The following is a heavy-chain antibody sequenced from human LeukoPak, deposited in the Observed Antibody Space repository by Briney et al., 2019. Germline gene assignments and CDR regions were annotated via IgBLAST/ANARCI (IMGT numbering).Heavy chain of an antibody. V-gene: IGHV1-45*02. D-gene: IGHD5-24*01. CDR3: AASGLLYPLMATITEALYY. J-gene: IGHJ4*02. CDR2: ITPFNGNT. Sequence: GASVKVSCKASGYTFTYRYLHWVRQAPGQALEWMGWITPFNGNTNYAQKFQDRVTITRDRSMSTAYMELSSLRSEDTAMYYCAASGLLYPLMATITEALYYWGQGTLVTVSS. CDR1: GYTFTYRY.